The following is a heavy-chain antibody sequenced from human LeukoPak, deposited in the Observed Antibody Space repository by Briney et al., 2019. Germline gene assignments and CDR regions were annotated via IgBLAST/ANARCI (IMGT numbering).Heavy chain of an antibody. CDR3: ARESRIQLERLSIDY. Sequence: SETLSLTCSVSGFSISADFYWGWIRQSPGQGLEWIGSVLHSGSSHYNPSLKSRVTISVDTSKNQFSLKLSSVTAADTAMYYCARESRIQLERLSIDYWGQGTLVTVSS. CDR1: GFSISADFY. CDR2: VLHSGSS. D-gene: IGHD1-1*01. J-gene: IGHJ4*02. V-gene: IGHV4-38-2*02.